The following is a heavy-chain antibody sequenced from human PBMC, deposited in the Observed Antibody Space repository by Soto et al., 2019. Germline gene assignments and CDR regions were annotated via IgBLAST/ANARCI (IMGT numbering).Heavy chain of an antibody. CDR2: NYSGGST. V-gene: IGHV3-66*01. J-gene: IGHJ6*03. D-gene: IGHD5-12*01. Sequence: PGGSLRLSCAASGFTVSSNYMSWVRQAPGKGLEWVSVNYSGGSTYYADSVKGRFTISRDNSKNTLYLQMNSLRAEDTAVYYCARGGLQGYYYMDVWGKGTTVTVSS. CDR1: GFTVSSNY. CDR3: ARGGLQGYYYMDV.